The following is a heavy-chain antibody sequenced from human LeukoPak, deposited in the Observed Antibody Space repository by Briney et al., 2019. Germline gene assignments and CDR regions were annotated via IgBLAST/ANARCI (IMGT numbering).Heavy chain of an antibody. CDR3: AKDLHDYVATDV. CDR1: GMIFSCYA. D-gene: IGHD4/OR15-4a*01. V-gene: IGHV3-23*01. Sequence: GGSLRLSCVASGMIFSCYARSCVRQAPGKGLEWVSGIGSDGSTHYAESVKGRFAISRDNSKSTLYLQMNNLRADDTDLYFCAKDLHDYVATDVWGQGTTVTVSS. CDR2: IGSDGST. J-gene: IGHJ6*02.